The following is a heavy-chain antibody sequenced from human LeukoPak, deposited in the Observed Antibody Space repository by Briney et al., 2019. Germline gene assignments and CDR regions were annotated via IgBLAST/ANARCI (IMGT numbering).Heavy chain of an antibody. CDR2: IYPRDGST. Sequence: ASVKVSCKVSGYTLTELSMHWVRQAPGQGLEWMGMIYPRDGSTSYAQKFQGRITVTRDTSTSTVHMELSGLRSEDTAVYYCARDQEGFDYWGQGTLVTVSS. V-gene: IGHV1-46*01. CDR1: GYTLTELS. J-gene: IGHJ4*02. CDR3: ARDQEGFDY.